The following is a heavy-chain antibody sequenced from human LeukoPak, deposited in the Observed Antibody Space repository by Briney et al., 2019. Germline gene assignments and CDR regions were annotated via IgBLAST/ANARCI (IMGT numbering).Heavy chain of an antibody. V-gene: IGHV1-8*03. CDR1: GGTFSSYA. J-gene: IGHJ4*02. D-gene: IGHD6-19*01. Sequence: GASVKVSCKASGGTFSSYAINWVRQATGQGLEWMGWMNPNSGNTGYAQKFQGRVTITRNTSISTAYMELSSLRSEDTAVYYCARLYSSGWHRDYWGQGTLVTVSS. CDR3: ARLYSSGWHRDY. CDR2: MNPNSGNT.